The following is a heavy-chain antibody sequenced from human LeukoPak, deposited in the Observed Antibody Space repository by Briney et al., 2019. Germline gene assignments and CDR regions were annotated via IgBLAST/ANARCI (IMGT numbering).Heavy chain of an antibody. V-gene: IGHV5-51*01. D-gene: IGHD3-10*01. J-gene: IGHJ4*02. Sequence: GESLKISCKGSGYTFTTYWIAWVRQMPGKVLEWMGIIYPGDYDTRYSPSFQGQVTISADKSISTAYLQWSKLKASDTAMYYCARNYGSGNYYTPSDFWGQGTLVTVSS. CDR2: IYPGDYDT. CDR3: ARNYGSGNYYTPSDF. CDR1: GYTFTTYW.